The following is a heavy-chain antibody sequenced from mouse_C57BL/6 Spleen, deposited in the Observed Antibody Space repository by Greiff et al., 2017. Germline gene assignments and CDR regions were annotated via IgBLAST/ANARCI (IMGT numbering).Heavy chain of an antibody. V-gene: IGHV10-3*01. CDR3: VREGVWSSGFAY. D-gene: IGHD2-10*02. CDR2: IRSKSSNYAT. J-gene: IGHJ3*01. CDR1: GFTFNTYA. Sequence: EVKLVESGGGLVQPKGSLKLSCAASGFTFNTYAMHWVRQAPGKGLEWVARIRSKSSNYATYYAESVKDRFTISRDDSQSMLYLQMNNLKTEDTAMDYWVREGVWSSGFAYWGQGTLVTVAA.